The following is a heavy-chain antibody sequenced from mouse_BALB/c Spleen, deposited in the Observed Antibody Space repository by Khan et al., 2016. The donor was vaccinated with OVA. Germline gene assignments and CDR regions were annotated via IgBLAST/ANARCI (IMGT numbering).Heavy chain of an antibody. CDR1: GFTFSSFG. CDR3: VRDYYGSSYMTY. CDR2: ISSGSSTI. D-gene: IGHD1-1*01. Sequence: EVELVESGGGLVQPGGSRKLSCAASGFTFSSFGMHWFRQAPEKGLEWVAYISSGSSTIYYADTVKGRFTLSRDKPTNTLFLQMTSLRSEDTAMYYWVRDYYGSSYMTYWGQGTLVTVAA. J-gene: IGHJ3*01. V-gene: IGHV5-17*02.